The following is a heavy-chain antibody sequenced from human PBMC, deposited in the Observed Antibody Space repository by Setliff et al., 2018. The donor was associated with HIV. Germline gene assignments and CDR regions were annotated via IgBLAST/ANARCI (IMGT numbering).Heavy chain of an antibody. CDR3: AQLGMVDDFDY. J-gene: IGHJ4*02. V-gene: IGHV4-4*07. Sequence: PSETLSLTCTVSGGSISSYYWSWIRQPAGKGLEWIGRIYTSGSTNYNPSLKSRVTISVDTSKNHFSLKLRSVTAADTAVYYCAQLGMVDDFDYWGQGTLVTVSS. CDR1: GGSISSYY. CDR2: IYTSGST. D-gene: IGHD1-1*01.